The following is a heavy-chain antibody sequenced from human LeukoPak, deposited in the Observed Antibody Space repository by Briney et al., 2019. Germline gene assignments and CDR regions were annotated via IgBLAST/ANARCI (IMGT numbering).Heavy chain of an antibody. CDR2: ISGSGGST. V-gene: IGHV3-23*01. CDR3: AKSAGVGALIYFDY. Sequence: PGGSLRLSCTASGFTFGDYAMSWVRQAPGKGLEWVSAISGSGGSTYYADSVKGRFTISRDNSKNTLYLQMNSLRAEDTAVYYCAKSAGVGALIYFDYWGQGTLVTVSS. J-gene: IGHJ4*02. D-gene: IGHD1-26*01. CDR1: GFTFGDYA.